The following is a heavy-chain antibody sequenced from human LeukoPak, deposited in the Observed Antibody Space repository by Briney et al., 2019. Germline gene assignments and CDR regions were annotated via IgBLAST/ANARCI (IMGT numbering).Heavy chain of an antibody. D-gene: IGHD6-13*01. CDR3: ARDSSSWPRYYYYYGMDV. J-gene: IGHJ6*02. CDR1: GYTFTSYG. CDR2: ISAYNGNT. Sequence: GASVKVSCKASGYTFTSYGISWVRQAPGQGLEWMGWISAYNGNTNHAQKLQGRVTMTTDTSTSTAYMELRSLRSDDTAVYYCARDSSSWPRYYYYYGMDVWGQGTTVTVSS. V-gene: IGHV1-18*01.